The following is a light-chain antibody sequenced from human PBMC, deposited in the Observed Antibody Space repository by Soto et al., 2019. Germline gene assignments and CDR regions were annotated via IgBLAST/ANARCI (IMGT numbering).Light chain of an antibody. V-gene: IGKV3-20*01. Sequence: EIVLTQSPGTLSLSPGERATLSCRASQSVSSSYLAWYQQKPGQAPRLLIYGASSRATGIPDRCSGSGSGTYFPLTISRLEPEDFAVYYCQQYGSSPKTFGQGTKVEIK. CDR2: GAS. J-gene: IGKJ1*01. CDR3: QQYGSSPKT. CDR1: QSVSSSY.